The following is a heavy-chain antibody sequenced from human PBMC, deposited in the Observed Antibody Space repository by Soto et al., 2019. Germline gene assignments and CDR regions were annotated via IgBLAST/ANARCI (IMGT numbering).Heavy chain of an antibody. D-gene: IGHD5-18*01. CDR2: INSGGNT. CDR3: ARGGARYGYGEYYYYGMDV. V-gene: IGHV3-66*01. Sequence: EVQLVESGGGLVQPGGSLRLSCAASGFGVSNNYMSWVRQAPGKGLEWVSAINSGGNTYYADSVKDRFNISRDNSKNTVYLQMNSVGAEDTAVYYCARGGARYGYGEYYYYGMDVGGQGTTVTVSS. CDR1: GFGVSNNY. J-gene: IGHJ6*02.